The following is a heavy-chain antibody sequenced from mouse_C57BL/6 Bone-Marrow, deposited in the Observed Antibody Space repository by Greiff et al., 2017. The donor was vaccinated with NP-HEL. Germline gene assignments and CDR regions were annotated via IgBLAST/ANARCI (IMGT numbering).Heavy chain of an antibody. CDR1: GFTFSSYG. V-gene: IGHV5-6*02. CDR2: ISSGGSYT. Sequence: DVMLVESGGDLVKPGGSLKLSCAASGFTFSSYGMSWVRQTPDKRLEWVATISSGGSYTYYPDSVKGRFTISRDNAKNTLYLQMSSLKSEDTAMYYCARHYYSNDCDYLGQGTTLTVSS. D-gene: IGHD2-5*01. CDR3: ARHYYSNDCDY. J-gene: IGHJ2*01.